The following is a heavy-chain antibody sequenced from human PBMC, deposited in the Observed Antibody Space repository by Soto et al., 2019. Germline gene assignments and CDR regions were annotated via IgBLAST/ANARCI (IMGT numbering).Heavy chain of an antibody. J-gene: IGHJ4*02. CDR1: GDTFSIYT. V-gene: IGHV1-69*02. D-gene: IGHD6-13*01. CDR3: ARDRDNSNWPNFDS. CDR2: VLPFLDIT. Sequence: QVQLVQSGSEVKKPGSSVRVSCKTSGDTFSIYTISWVRQAPGQGREWMGRVLPFLDITSYSQRFQGRVTITADRSTTSAYMELTSLRFEDTAVYYCARDRDNSNWPNFDSWGQGTLVTVSS.